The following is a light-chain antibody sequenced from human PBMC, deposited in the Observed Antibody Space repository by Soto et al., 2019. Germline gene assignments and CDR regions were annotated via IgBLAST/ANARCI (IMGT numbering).Light chain of an antibody. CDR3: HQYDNSPWT. CDR1: QNVRSDY. V-gene: IGKV3-20*01. Sequence: EIVLTQSPATLSLSPGDRATLSCRASQNVRSDYFAWYQQKPGQAPRVIIYGASSRATGIPDRFSGSGSGTDFTLTISRLDPEDFAVYYCHQYDNSPWTFGQGTKVDIK. J-gene: IGKJ1*01. CDR2: GAS.